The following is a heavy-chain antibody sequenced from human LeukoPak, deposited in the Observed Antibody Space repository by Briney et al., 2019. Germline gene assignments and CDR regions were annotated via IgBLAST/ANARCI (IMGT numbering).Heavy chain of an antibody. CDR2: LWYDVSNR. D-gene: IGHD3-3*01. V-gene: IGHV3-33*01. CDR1: VFTFSSYG. Sequence: GGSLRLSCASSVFTFSSYGMHWVRQAPGKGLELVAILWYDVSNRYYPASVKRQFTIPRDNSKNTLYLQMNSLRAEDTAVYYCARDGSFWRGYPYYFDYWGQGTLVTVSS. J-gene: IGHJ4*02. CDR3: ARDGSFWRGYPYYFDY.